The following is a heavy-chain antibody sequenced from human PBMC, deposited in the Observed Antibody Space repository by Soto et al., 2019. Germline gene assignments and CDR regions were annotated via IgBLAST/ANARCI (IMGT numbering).Heavy chain of an antibody. V-gene: IGHV4-4*02. CDR3: ARCSSPYYGMDV. D-gene: IGHD6-13*01. CDR2: IYHSGST. J-gene: IGHJ6*02. Sequence: SETLSLTCAVSGGSISSSNWWSWVRQPPGKGLEWIGEIYHSGSTNYNPSLKSRFTISRDNSKNTLYLQMNSLRAEDTAVYYCARCSSPYYGMDVWGQGTTVTVSS. CDR1: GGSISSSNW.